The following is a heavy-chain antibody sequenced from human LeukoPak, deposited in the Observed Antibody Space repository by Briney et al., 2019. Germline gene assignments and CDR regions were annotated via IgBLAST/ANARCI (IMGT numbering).Heavy chain of an antibody. D-gene: IGHD6-19*01. J-gene: IGHJ4*02. CDR2: IYYSGST. CDR3: ARLNLGGWSDY. CDR1: GGSISSSRYY. Sequence: MTSETLSLTCTVSGGSISSSRYYLGWIRRPPGKGLAWIGSIYYSGSTYYNPSLKSRVTISVDTSKNQFSLKLSSLTAADTAVYYCARLNLGGWSDYWGQGTLVTVSS. V-gene: IGHV4-39*01.